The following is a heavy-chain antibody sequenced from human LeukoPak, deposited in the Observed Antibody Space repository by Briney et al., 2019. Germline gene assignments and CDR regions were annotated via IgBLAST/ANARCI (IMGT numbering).Heavy chain of an antibody. CDR1: GYTSTGYY. J-gene: IGHJ4*02. Sequence: PWASAKVSCKASGYTSTGYYMHWVRQAPGQGLEWMGWINPNSGGTNYAQKFQGRVTMTRDTSISTAYMELSRLRSDDTAVYYCARGGATYYDYVWGSYRHFDYWGQGTLVTVSS. V-gene: IGHV1-2*02. CDR2: INPNSGGT. D-gene: IGHD3-16*02. CDR3: ARGGATYYDYVWGSYRHFDY.